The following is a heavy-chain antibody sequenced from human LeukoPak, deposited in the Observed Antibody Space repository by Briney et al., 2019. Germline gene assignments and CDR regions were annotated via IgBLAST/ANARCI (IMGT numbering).Heavy chain of an antibody. D-gene: IGHD3-9*01. CDR3: ARAPLRYFDWLPTNYFDY. J-gene: IGHJ4*02. CDR2: ISAYNGNT. Sequence: ASVKVSCKPSGYTFTSYGISWVRQAPGQGLEWMGWISAYNGNTNYAQKLQGRVTMTTDTSTSTAYMELRSLRSDDTAVYYCARAPLRYFDWLPTNYFDYWGQGTLVTVSS. V-gene: IGHV1-18*01. CDR1: GYTFTSYG.